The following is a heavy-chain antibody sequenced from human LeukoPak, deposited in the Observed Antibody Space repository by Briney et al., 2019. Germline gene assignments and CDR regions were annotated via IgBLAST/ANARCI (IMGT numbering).Heavy chain of an antibody. CDR3: ARAVSYYDSSGYSDAFDI. Sequence: GGSLRLSCAASGFTFSDYYMSWIRQAPGKGLEWVSYISSSSSYTNYADSVKGRFTISRDNAKNSLYLQMNSLRAEDTAVYYCARAVSYYDSSGYSDAFDIWGQGTMVTVSS. V-gene: IGHV3-11*06. CDR2: ISSSSSYT. D-gene: IGHD3-22*01. CDR1: GFTFSDYY. J-gene: IGHJ3*02.